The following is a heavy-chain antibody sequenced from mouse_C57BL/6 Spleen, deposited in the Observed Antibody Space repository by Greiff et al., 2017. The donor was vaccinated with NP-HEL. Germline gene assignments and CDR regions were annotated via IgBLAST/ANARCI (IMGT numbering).Heavy chain of an antibody. CDR1: GYAFSSSW. J-gene: IGHJ4*01. CDR2: IYPGDGDT. D-gene: IGHD2-2*01. Sequence: QVQLKESGPELVKPGASVKISCKASGYAFSSSWMNWGKQRPGKGLEGIGRIYPGDGDTNYNGKFKGKATLTADKSSSTAYMQLSSPTSEDSAVYFCARSTMVTTTGFMDYWGQGTSVTVSS. CDR3: ARSTMVTTTGFMDY. V-gene: IGHV1-82*01.